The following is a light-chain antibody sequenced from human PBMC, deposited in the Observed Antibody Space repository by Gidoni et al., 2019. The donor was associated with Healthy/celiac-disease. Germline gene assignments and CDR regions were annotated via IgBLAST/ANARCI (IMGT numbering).Light chain of an antibody. Sequence: QSVLTQPPSVSGAPGQRVTISCTGSSSNIGAGYDVPGYQQLQGTAPNLLIYGNNNRPSGVPDRFSGSKSGTSASLAITGLQAEDEADYYCQSYDSSLSGYVVLGGGTKLTVL. V-gene: IGLV1-40*01. CDR1: SSNIGAGYD. CDR2: GNN. J-gene: IGLJ2*01. CDR3: QSYDSSLSGYVV.